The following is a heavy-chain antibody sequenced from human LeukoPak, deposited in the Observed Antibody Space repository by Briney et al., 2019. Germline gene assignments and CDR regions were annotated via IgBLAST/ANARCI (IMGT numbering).Heavy chain of an antibody. V-gene: IGHV3-66*01. J-gene: IGHJ4*02. CDR2: IYSGDTT. D-gene: IGHD3-10*01. Sequence: PGGSLRLSCAASGFTVSTNYMSWVRQAPGKGLEWVSVIYSGDTTFYADSVRGKFTISRDNSKNTLYLQMNSLRAEDTAVYYCASILGSSSGYYFDYLGQGTLVTVSS. CDR3: ASILGSSSGYYFDY. CDR1: GFTVSTNY.